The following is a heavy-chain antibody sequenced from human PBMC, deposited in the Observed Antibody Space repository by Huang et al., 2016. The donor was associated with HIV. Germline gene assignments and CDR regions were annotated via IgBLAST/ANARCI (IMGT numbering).Heavy chain of an antibody. CDR3: AKDSDYNWHHCDY. V-gene: IGHV3-23*01. J-gene: IGHJ4*02. Sequence: EVQLLESGGGLVQPGGSLRLSCAASGFTFNSYAMGWVRQAPGKGLGWVSTISGSGLTTYYADSVKGRFTISRDNSKNTLDLQINSLRAEDTAVYYCAKDSDYNWHHCDYWGQGNLVSVSS. CDR1: GFTFNSYA. CDR2: ISGSGLTT. D-gene: IGHD1-1*01.